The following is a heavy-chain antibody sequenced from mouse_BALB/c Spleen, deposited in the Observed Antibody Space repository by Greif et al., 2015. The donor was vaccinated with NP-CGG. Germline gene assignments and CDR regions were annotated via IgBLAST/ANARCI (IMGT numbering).Heavy chain of an antibody. V-gene: IGHV1S130*01. CDR3: AKSGDYDNSFGY. CDR1: GYTFTNSW. J-gene: IGHJ2*01. CDR2: IHPNSGNV. Sequence: QVQLQQSGSVLVRPGASVKLSCKASGYTFTNSWMHWAKQRPGQGLEWIGEIHPNSGNVNYNEKFKGKATLTVDTSSSTAYVDLSSLTSEDSAVFYCAKSGDYDNSFGYWGQGTTLTVSS. D-gene: IGHD2-4*01.